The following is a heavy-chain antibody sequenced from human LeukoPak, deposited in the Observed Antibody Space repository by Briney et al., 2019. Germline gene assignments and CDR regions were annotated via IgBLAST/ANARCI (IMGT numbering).Heavy chain of an antibody. D-gene: IGHD3-10*01. CDR2: ITGNGGST. CDR1: GFTFSTYT. V-gene: IGHV3-64*01. J-gene: IGHJ4*02. Sequence: PGGSLRLSCAASGFTFSTYTLHWVRQAPGKGLEFVSAITGNGGSTYYANSVKGRFTISRDNSKSTLYLQMGSLGPEDMAVYYCARERGHYYLDYWGQGTLVTVSS. CDR3: ARERGHYYLDY.